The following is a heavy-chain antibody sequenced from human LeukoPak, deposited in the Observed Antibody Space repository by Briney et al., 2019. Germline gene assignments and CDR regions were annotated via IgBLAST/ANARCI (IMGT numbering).Heavy chain of an antibody. CDR1: GGSISSYY. J-gene: IGHJ3*02. Sequence: TVSGGSISSYYWSWIRQPPGKGLEWIGFIAYTGSTNYNPSLKSRVTISVDTSKNQFSLKLSSVTAADTAVYYCARATEDYGDYVHTFDIWGQGTMVTVSS. CDR3: ARATEDYGDYVHTFDI. CDR2: IAYTGST. V-gene: IGHV4-59*12. D-gene: IGHD4-17*01.